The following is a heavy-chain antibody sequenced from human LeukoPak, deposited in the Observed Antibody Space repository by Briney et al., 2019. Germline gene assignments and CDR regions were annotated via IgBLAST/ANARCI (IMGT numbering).Heavy chain of an antibody. J-gene: IGHJ4*02. V-gene: IGHV3-21*06. CDR2: IDSSGGYM. Sequence: GGSLRLSCEASGLTFNTYSMNWARQAPGKGLEWVSSIDSSGGYMFYADSVKGRFIISRDNAKDSLYLQMNSLRLEDTAVYYCLRGDRRDYWGQGTLVTVSS. CDR1: GLTFNTYS. CDR3: LRGDRRDY.